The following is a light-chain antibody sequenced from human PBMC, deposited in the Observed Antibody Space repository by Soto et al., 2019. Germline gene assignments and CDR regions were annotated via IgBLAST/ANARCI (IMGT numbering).Light chain of an antibody. V-gene: IGKV2-28*01. CDR2: LGS. Sequence: DIVMTQSPLSLPVTPGEPASISCRSSQSLLHYNGNNYLDWYLQKPGQSPQLLIYLGSNRASGGXDXXSGRGSGTEFTLKISRVEAEDVGIYYCMQALQTPYTFGQGTKLELK. J-gene: IGKJ2*01. CDR3: MQALQTPYT. CDR1: QSLLHYNGNNY.